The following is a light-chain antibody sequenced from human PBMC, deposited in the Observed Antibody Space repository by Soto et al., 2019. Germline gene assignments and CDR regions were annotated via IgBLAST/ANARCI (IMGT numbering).Light chain of an antibody. V-gene: IGKV3-15*01. CDR3: QQYTQWPRP. J-gene: IGKJ1*01. CDR2: GAS. CDR1: QSVSIN. Sequence: EIVMTQSPATLSVSQGERATLSCRASQSVSINLAWYQQKPGQAPRLLIYGASTRATGIPARFSGSGSGTEFTLTISSLQSEDFAVYYCQQYTQWPRPFGQRTKVDI.